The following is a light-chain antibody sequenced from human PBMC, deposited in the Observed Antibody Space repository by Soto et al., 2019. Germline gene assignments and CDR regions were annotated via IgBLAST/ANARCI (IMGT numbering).Light chain of an antibody. CDR1: SSDVGDCNY. CDR2: EVS. J-gene: IGLJ2*01. Sequence: QSALTQPPSASGSPGQSVTISCTGTSSDVGDCNYVSWYQQHPGKAPTLMIYEVSKRPSGVPDRFSGSKSGNTASLTVSGLQAEDEADYYCSSYAGSNNVVFGGGTKLTVL. V-gene: IGLV2-8*01. CDR3: SSYAGSNNVV.